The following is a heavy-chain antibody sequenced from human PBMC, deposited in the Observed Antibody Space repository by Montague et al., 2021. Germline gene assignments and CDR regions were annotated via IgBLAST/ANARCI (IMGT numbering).Heavy chain of an antibody. Sequence: SLRLSCAASGFTFSSRAMSWVRQAPGKGLEWVSCISGKSNNTYYIDPLKGRFTISRDNSKNTLFLQMNSLRAEDTAVYYCAKSLYAYGGWGYYFDLWGQGTMVTVSS. J-gene: IGHJ3*01. D-gene: IGHD2/OR15-2a*01. V-gene: IGHV3-23*01. CDR3: AKSLYAYGGWGYYFDL. CDR1: GFTFSSRA. CDR2: ISGKSNNT.